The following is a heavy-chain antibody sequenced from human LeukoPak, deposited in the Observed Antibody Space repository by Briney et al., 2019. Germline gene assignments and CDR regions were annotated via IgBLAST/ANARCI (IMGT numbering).Heavy chain of an antibody. J-gene: IGHJ4*02. CDR2: IXXSKT. CDR3: ARLKYGDYGLYYFDY. D-gene: IGHD4-17*01. Sequence: SETLSLTCTVSGXSIXSYYXSXXXXPPGXXXXSXGYIXXSKTNYNPYLKSRVTISVDTSKNQFSLKLSSVTAADTAVYYCARLKYGDYGLYYFDYWGQGTLVTVSS. CDR1: GXSIXSYY. V-gene: IGHV4-59*08.